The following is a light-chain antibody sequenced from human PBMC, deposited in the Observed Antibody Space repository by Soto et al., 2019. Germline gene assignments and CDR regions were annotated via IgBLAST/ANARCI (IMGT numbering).Light chain of an antibody. CDR1: QSIVNY. CDR2: GAS. J-gene: IGKJ2*01. V-gene: IGKV1-39*01. Sequence: IQMTQSPSSLSTSVGDRVTITCRSNQSIVNYLNWYQHKPGRAPKLLISGASTLQNAVPSRFSGCGPGTDFVLTIPTLPDEHCGTCSCQQSFSTPPSFGQGA. CDR3: QQSFSTPPS.